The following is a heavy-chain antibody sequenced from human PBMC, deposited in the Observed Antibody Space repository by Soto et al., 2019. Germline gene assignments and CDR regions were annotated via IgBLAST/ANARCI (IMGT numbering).Heavy chain of an antibody. Sequence: QVQLVQSGAEVKKPGASVKVSCKASGYTFTSYGISWVRQAPGQGLEWMGWISTYNGNTNYAQKLRGRVTMTTDTATSTAYMELRSLRSDDTAVYYCARGFRLAASRWWFDPWGQGTLVTVSS. D-gene: IGHD2-15*01. CDR1: GYTFTSYG. V-gene: IGHV1-18*01. CDR2: ISTYNGNT. J-gene: IGHJ5*02. CDR3: ARGFRLAASRWWFDP.